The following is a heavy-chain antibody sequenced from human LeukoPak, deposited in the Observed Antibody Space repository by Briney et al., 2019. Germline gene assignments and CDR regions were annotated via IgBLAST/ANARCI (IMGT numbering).Heavy chain of an antibody. D-gene: IGHD3-10*01. J-gene: IGHJ4*02. CDR1: GHSISSGYY. CDR2: IYHSGTT. Sequence: SETLSLTCTVSGHSISSGYYWGWIRQPPGKGLEWVGTIYHSGTTWYNPSLKSRATISVDTSQNQFSLNLNSVTAADTAMYYCARDLVYGYFDSWGQGTLVTVSS. CDR3: ARDLVYGYFDS. V-gene: IGHV4-38-2*02.